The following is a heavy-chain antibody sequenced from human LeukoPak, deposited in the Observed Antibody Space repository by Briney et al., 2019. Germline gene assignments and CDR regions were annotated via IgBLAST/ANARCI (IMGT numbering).Heavy chain of an antibody. CDR1: GGSISSYY. V-gene: IGHV4-4*07. CDR3: ARASGGYYNNWFDP. CDR2: FYTGGST. J-gene: IGHJ5*02. D-gene: IGHD3-22*01. Sequence: SETLSLTCTVSGGSISSYYWNWIRQSAGRGLEWIGRFYTGGSTNYNPSLKSRVTMSVDTSKNQFSLKLNSVTAADTAVYYCARASGGYYNNWFDPWGQGTLVTVSS.